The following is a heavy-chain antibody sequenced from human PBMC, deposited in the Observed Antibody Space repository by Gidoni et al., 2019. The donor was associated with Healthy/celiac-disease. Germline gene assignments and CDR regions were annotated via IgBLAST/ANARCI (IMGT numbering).Heavy chain of an antibody. D-gene: IGHD1-26*01. CDR2: ISISGSTI. CDR3: ARDRFSGTPGLFDY. J-gene: IGHJ4*02. Sequence: EVQLVESGGGLIQPGGSLRISCAASGFTFSSYEMNWVRQAPGKGLEWGSYISISGSTISYASSVKGRFTIFRDNAKNSLYLQMNRLRAEDTAVYYCARDRFSGTPGLFDYWGQGTLVTVSS. CDR1: GFTFSSYE. V-gene: IGHV3-48*03.